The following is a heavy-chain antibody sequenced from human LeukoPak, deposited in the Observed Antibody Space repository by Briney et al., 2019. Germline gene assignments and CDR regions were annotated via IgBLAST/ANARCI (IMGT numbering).Heavy chain of an antibody. CDR2: IYYSGST. D-gene: IGHD3-3*01. CDR3: QSRFLEWLLDY. J-gene: IGHJ4*02. Sequence: SETLSLTCTVSGGSISSSSYYWGWIRQPPGKGLEWIGSIYYSGSTYYNPSLKSRVTISVDTSKNQFSLKLSSVTAADTAMYYCQSRFLEWLLDYWGQGTLLSVSA. V-gene: IGHV4-39*01. CDR1: GGSISSSSYY.